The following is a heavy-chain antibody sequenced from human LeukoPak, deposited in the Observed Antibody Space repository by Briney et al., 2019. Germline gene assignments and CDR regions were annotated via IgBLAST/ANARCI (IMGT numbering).Heavy chain of an antibody. J-gene: IGHJ4*02. V-gene: IGHV1-69*05. CDR2: IIPIFGTA. CDR1: GGTFSSYA. Sequence: ASVKVSFKASGGTFSSYAISWVRQAPGQGLEWMGGIIPIFGTANYAQKFQGRVTITTDESTSTAYMELSSLRSEDTAVYYCASSTSVIAAPHWDYWGQGTLVTVSS. CDR3: ASSTSVIAAPHWDY. D-gene: IGHD6-6*01.